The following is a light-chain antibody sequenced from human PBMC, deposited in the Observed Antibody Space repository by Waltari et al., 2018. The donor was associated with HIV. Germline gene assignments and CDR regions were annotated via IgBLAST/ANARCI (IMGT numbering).Light chain of an antibody. Sequence: DIVMTQSPDSLAVSLGERATINCKTSQSLLFNANNKNYLAWYQQKPGQSPTLLFYWAFTREFGVPDRFTGSGSGTDFTLTITSLQSEDVALYCCQQYYSVPWTFGQGTKVEIK. J-gene: IGKJ1*01. CDR1: QSLLFNANNKNY. CDR2: WAF. CDR3: QQYYSVPWT. V-gene: IGKV4-1*01.